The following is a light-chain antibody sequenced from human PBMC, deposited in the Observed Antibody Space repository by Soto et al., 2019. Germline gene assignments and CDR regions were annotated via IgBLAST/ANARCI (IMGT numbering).Light chain of an antibody. CDR3: QHYNNWPRT. J-gene: IGKJ1*01. CDR1: QSVSSN. V-gene: IGKV3-15*01. Sequence: EIVMTQSPATLSVSPGERATLSCRASQSVSSNLVWYQQKPGQAPRLLIYGASTSATGIPARFSGSGSGTEFTLTISSLQYEDFAVYYCQHYNNWPRTFGQGTKVEIK. CDR2: GAS.